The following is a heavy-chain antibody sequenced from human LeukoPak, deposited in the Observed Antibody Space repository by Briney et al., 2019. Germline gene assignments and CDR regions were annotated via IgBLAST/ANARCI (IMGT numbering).Heavy chain of an antibody. Sequence: PGGSLRLSCAASGFTFSSYNMNWVRQAPGKGLEWVSFISTSSSYIHYADSVKGRFTISGDNAKNSLYLQMNSLRAEDTAIYYCARDRRGYYGTFYMDVWGKGTTVTISS. CDR3: ARDRRGYYGTFYMDV. J-gene: IGHJ6*03. CDR2: ISTSSSYI. CDR1: GFTFSSYN. D-gene: IGHD3-10*01. V-gene: IGHV3-21*01.